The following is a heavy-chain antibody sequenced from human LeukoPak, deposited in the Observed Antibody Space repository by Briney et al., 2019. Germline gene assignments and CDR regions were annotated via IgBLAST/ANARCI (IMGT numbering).Heavy chain of an antibody. J-gene: IGHJ6*03. D-gene: IGHD3-3*01. CDR2: MNPNSGNT. CDR1: GYTFTSYD. V-gene: IGHV1-8*01. Sequence: ASVKVSCKASGYTFTSYDINWVRQATGQGLEWMGWMNPNSGNTGYAQKFQGRVTMTRNTSISTAYMELSSLRSEDTAVYYCARVRRLRSLEWLPGAMDVWGKGTTVTVSS. CDR3: ARVRRLRSLEWLPGAMDV.